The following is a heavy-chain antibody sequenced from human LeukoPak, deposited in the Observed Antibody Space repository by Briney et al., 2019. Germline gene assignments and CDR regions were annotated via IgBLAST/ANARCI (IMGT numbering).Heavy chain of an antibody. V-gene: IGHV3-30-3*01. D-gene: IGHD6-19*01. J-gene: IGHJ6*02. Sequence: PGGSLRLSCAASGFTFSSYAMHWVRQAPGKGLEWVAVISYDGSNKYYADSVKGRFTISRDNSKNTLYLQMNSLRAEDTAVYYCARARHSSGWYSYYYYYGMDVWGQGTTVTVSS. CDR1: GFTFSSYA. CDR3: ARARHSSGWYSYYYYYGMDV. CDR2: ISYDGSNK.